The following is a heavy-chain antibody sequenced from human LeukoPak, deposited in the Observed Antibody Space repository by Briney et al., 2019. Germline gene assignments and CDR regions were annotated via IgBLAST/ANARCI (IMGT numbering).Heavy chain of an antibody. D-gene: IGHD6-19*01. Sequence: GGSLRLSCAASGFTFIDYDMHWVRQVIGKGLEWVSAIGIRGATHYSGSVKGRFTISRENAESSLYLQMNSLGAEDTAVYYCARGGIQVSGIDEFDYWGQGTLVTVSS. V-gene: IGHV3-13*01. CDR1: GFTFIDYD. CDR3: ARGGIQVSGIDEFDY. J-gene: IGHJ4*02. CDR2: IGIRGAT.